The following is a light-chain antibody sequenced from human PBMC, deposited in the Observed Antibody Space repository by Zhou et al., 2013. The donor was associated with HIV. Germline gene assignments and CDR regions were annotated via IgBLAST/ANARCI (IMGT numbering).Light chain of an antibody. CDR2: GAS. J-gene: IGKJ2*01. CDR1: QSVSSN. CDR3: QQYGSSPYT. V-gene: IGKV3-15*01. Sequence: EIVMTQSPATLSVSPGERATLSCRASQSVSSNLAWYQQKPGQAPRLLIYGASSRATGIPARFSGSGSGTDFTLTISRLEPGDFAVYYCQQYGSSPYTFGQGTKLEIK.